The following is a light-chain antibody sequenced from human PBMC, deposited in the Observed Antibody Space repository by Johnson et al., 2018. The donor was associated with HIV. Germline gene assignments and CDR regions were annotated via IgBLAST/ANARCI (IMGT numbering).Light chain of an antibody. CDR3: GAWDSRLGVCV. CDR2: ENY. J-gene: IGLJ1*01. V-gene: IGLV1-51*02. CDR1: SSNIGDNF. Sequence: QSVLTQPPSVSAAPGQRVTISCSGSSSNIGDNFVSWYQQFPGAAPKLLIFENYKRPSGIPDRFSGSRYGTSATLAITGLQTGVEADYYCGAWDSRLGVCVFGPGTKVTVL.